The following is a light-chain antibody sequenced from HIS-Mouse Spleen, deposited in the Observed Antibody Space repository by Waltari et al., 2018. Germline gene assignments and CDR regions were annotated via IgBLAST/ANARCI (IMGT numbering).Light chain of an antibody. J-gene: IGLJ2*01. CDR3: YSTDSSGNHRV. CDR1: ALPKQY. Sequence: SHELTQPPSVSVSPGQTARITCSGDALPKQYAYWYQHKSSQAPGLVINEDSKRPSGIPEGFSGSSSGTMATLTISGAQVEDEAEYYCYSTDSSGNHRVFGGGTKLTVL. V-gene: IGLV3-10*01. CDR2: EDS.